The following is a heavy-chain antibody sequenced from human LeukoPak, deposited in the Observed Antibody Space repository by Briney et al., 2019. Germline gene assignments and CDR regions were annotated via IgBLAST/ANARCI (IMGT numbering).Heavy chain of an antibody. CDR1: GGSISSYY. J-gene: IGHJ5*02. CDR3: ARHVVPHNWFDR. CDR2: IYTSGST. V-gene: IGHV4-4*09. Sequence: SETLSLTCTVSGGSISSYYWSWIRQPPGKGLEWIGYIYTSGSTNYNPSLKSRVTISVDTSKNQFSLKLSSVTAADTAVYYCARHVVPHNWFDRWGQGTLVTVSS. D-gene: IGHD3-10*02.